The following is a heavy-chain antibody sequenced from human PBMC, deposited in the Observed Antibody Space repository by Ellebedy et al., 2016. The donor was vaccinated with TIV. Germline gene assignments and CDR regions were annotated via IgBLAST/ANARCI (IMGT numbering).Heavy chain of an antibody. Sequence: GESLKISCAASGISLRSYAMSWVRQAPGTGLEWVSPIAGTGGTTYYRDSVKGRFSVSSDTSRNTLFLQMSSLRAEDTDVYYCANAVHVGTTPIFYGIDVWGQGTTVTVSS. V-gene: IGHV3-23*01. D-gene: IGHD1-7*01. J-gene: IGHJ6*02. CDR1: GISLRSYA. CDR2: IAGTGGTT. CDR3: ANAVHVGTTPIFYGIDV.